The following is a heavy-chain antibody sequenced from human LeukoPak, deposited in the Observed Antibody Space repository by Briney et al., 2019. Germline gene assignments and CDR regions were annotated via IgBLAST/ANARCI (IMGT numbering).Heavy chain of an antibody. D-gene: IGHD1-26*01. Sequence: GGSLRLSCAASGFTFSSYSIHWVRQAPGKGLEWVAVISYDGSNKYYADSVKGRFTISRDNSKNTLYLQMNSLRAEDTAVYYCAQGHSGSIWGQGTLVTVSS. V-gene: IGHV3-30*04. CDR2: ISYDGSNK. CDR3: AQGHSGSI. J-gene: IGHJ4*02. CDR1: GFTFSSYS.